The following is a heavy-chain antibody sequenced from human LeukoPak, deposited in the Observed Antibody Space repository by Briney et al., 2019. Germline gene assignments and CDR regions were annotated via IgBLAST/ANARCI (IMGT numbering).Heavy chain of an antibody. CDR3: ARVLSGRGSLYDYYYYMDV. CDR2: IYYSGST. J-gene: IGHJ6*03. D-gene: IGHD2-8*01. Sequence: GSLRLSCAASGFTFSDYYMSWIRQPPGKGLEWIGSIYYSGSTYYNPSLKSRVTISVDTSKNQFSLKLSSVTAEDTAVYYCARVLSGRGSLYDYYYYMDVWGKGTTVTISS. V-gene: IGHV4-38-2*01. CDR1: GFTFSDYY.